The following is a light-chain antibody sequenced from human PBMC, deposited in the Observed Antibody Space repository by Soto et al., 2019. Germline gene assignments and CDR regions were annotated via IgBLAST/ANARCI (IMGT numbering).Light chain of an antibody. CDR1: SSDVGGYNY. J-gene: IGLJ2*01. CDR3: SSYTRSSTLRVV. CDR2: GVT. Sequence: QSALTQPASVSGSPGQSITISCTGTSSDVGGYNYVSWYQQHPGKAPKLMIYGVTNRPSGVSNRFSGSKSGNTASLTISGLQAEDEADYYCSSYTRSSTLRVVFGGGTKLTVL. V-gene: IGLV2-14*01.